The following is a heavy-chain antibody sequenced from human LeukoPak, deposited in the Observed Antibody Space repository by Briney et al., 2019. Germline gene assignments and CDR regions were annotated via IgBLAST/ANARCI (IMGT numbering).Heavy chain of an antibody. Sequence: GGSRRLSCAVSGFTFSSYSMNWVRQAPGKGLEWVSSISSSSTYIYYADSVKGRFTISRDNAKNSLYLQMNSLRAEDTAVYYCARGGTVLYYYYGMDVWGQGTTVTVSS. CDR1: GFTFSSYS. CDR2: ISSSSTYI. D-gene: IGHD4-17*01. CDR3: ARGGTVLYYYYGMDV. J-gene: IGHJ6*02. V-gene: IGHV3-21*01.